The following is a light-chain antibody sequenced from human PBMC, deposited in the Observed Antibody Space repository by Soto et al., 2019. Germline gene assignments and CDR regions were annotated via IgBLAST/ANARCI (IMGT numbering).Light chain of an antibody. V-gene: IGLV2-14*01. CDR2: EVS. J-gene: IGLJ1*01. Sequence: QSVLTQPASVSGSPGQSITISCTGTSSDVGGYNYVSWYQLHPDKAPKLMIFEVSNRPSGVSLRFSGSKSGNTASLTISGLQAEDEADYYCSSYRSSSTPFYVFGSGTKVTV. CDR1: SSDVGGYNY. CDR3: SSYRSSSTPFYV.